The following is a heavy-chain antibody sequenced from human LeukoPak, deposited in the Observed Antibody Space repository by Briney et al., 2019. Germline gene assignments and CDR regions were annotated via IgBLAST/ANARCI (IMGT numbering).Heavy chain of an antibody. CDR1: GFTFGNYW. CDR2: IYVDGRTT. J-gene: IGHJ5*02. Sequence: GGSLRLSCVASGFTFGNYWMHWVRQPPGKGLVWVSRIYVDGRTTNYADSVKGRFTISRDNAKNTVYLEMNSLSVEDTATYYCIRDFRSADLWGQGTLVTVTS. CDR3: IRDFRSADL. V-gene: IGHV3-74*01.